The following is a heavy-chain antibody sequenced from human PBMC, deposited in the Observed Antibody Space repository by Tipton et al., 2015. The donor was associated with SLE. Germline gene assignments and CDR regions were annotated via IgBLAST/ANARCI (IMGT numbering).Heavy chain of an antibody. J-gene: IGHJ6*02. CDR2: IYHSGST. V-gene: IGHV4-38-2*02. D-gene: IGHD3-16*01. CDR1: GESFSGYY. CDR3: ARDQSILGDYYYGMDV. Sequence: LRLSCAVYGESFSGYYWGWIRQPPGKGLEWIGSIYHSGSTYYNPSLKSRVTISVDRSKNQFSLKLSSVTAADTAVYYCARDQSILGDYYYGMDVWGQGTTVTVSS.